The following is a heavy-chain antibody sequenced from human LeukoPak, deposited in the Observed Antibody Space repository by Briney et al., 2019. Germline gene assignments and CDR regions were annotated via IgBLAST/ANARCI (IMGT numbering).Heavy chain of an antibody. V-gene: IGHV3-11*01. Sequence: GGSLRLSCAASGFTFSDYYMSWIRQAPGKGLEWVSYISSSSNTIYYADSVKGRFTISRDNPKNSLYLQMNSLRAEDTAMYYCARVYSGSWYTNPGDYWGQGTLVTVSS. J-gene: IGHJ4*02. CDR3: ARVYSGSWYTNPGDY. D-gene: IGHD6-13*01. CDR1: GFTFSDYY. CDR2: ISSSSNTI.